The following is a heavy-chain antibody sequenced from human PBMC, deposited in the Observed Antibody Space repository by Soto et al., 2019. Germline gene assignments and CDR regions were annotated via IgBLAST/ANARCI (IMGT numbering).Heavy chain of an antibody. V-gene: IGHV4-31*03. CDR2: IYYSGST. Sequence: PSETLSLTCTVSGGSISSGGYYWSWIRQHPGKGLEWIGYIYYSGSTYYNPSLKSRVTISVDTSKNQFSLKLSSVTAADTAVYYCAREYYDILTGYYNNWFDPWGQGTLVTVSS. CDR1: GGSISSGGYY. CDR3: AREYYDILTGYYNNWFDP. D-gene: IGHD3-9*01. J-gene: IGHJ5*02.